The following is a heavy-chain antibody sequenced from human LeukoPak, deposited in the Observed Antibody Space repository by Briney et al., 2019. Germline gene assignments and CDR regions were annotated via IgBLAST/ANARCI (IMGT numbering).Heavy chain of an antibody. CDR1: EFTFSIYA. J-gene: IGHJ4*02. CDR3: ARELMYEGLVY. Sequence: GGSLRLSCAAAEFTFSIYAMSWVRQAPGKGLEWVSAISGRGDSTYYADSVKGRFTISRDNSKNTLYLQMSSLRAEDAALYYCARELMYEGLVYWGQGTLVTVSS. D-gene: IGHD2-8*01. CDR2: ISGRGDST. V-gene: IGHV3-23*01.